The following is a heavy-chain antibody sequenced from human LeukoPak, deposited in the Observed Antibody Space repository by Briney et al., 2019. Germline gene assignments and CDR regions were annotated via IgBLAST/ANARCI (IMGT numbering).Heavy chain of an antibody. CDR1: GFTFSTYG. CDR2: LRYDGSNK. V-gene: IGHV3-30*02. D-gene: IGHD4-11*01. J-gene: IGHJ4*02. Sequence: PGGSLRLSCAASGFTFSTYGMHWVRQAPGKGLEGGAFLRYDGSNKYYADSVKGRFTISSDSSKNTLDLQMNSLRAEDTAVYYCAKDYSNYDYHGTPLDYWGQGTLVTVSS. CDR3: AKDYSNYDYHGTPLDY.